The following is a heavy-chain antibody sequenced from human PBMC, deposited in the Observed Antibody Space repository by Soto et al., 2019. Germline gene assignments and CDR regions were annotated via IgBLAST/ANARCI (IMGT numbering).Heavy chain of an antibody. D-gene: IGHD6-13*01. J-gene: IGHJ5*02. CDR1: GYTFTSYA. Sequence: QVQLVQSGAEVKKPGASVKVSCKASGYTFTSYAISWVRQAPGQGLEWMGWISAYNGNTNYAQKLQGRVTMTTDTATSTAYMEMRSMRSGATAVYYCARASGSRWMFCWFDPWGQGNLGTVCS. CDR2: ISAYNGNT. CDR3: ARASGSRWMFCWFDP. V-gene: IGHV1-18*01.